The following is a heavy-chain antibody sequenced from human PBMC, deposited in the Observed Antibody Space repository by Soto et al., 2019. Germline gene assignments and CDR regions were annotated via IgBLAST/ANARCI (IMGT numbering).Heavy chain of an antibody. CDR3: VIDLGYFDF. Sequence: QVQLVQSGTEVKKPGSSVAVSCQASAGTFNNHSLSWVRQDPGQGLEWMGRSIPILGRAVYSQTFQGTLTLTGDKSTSTADMELSSLTAEDAAVYYCVIDLGYFDFWGQGPLVTVSS. CDR2: SIPILGRA. J-gene: IGHJ4*02. D-gene: IGHD2-15*01. V-gene: IGHV1-69*02. CDR1: AGTFNNHS.